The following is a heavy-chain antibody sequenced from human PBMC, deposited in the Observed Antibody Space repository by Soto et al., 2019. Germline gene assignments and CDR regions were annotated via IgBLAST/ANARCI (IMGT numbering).Heavy chain of an antibody. CDR3: ARGHRTIFEVDLHAP. CDR2: MNPNSGNT. CDR1: GYTFTSYD. V-gene: IGHV1-8*01. Sequence: ASVKVSCKASGYTFTSYDINWVRQATGQGLEWMGWMNPNSGNTGYAQKFQGRVTMTRNTSISTAYMELSSLRSEDTAVYYCARGHRTIFEVDLHAPCAQGTSVT. D-gene: IGHD3-3*02. J-gene: IGHJ5*02.